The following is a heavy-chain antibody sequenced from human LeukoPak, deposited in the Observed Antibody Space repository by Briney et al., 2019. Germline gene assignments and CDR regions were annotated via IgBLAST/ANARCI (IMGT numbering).Heavy chain of an antibody. J-gene: IGHJ4*02. V-gene: IGHV3-23*01. CDR3: AKEQSSSGFFDY. CDR1: GLPIGDFA. D-gene: IGHD6-6*01. Sequence: GGSLRLSCVASGLPIGDFAMHWVRQAPGKGLEWVSAISGRGDRTYYADSVKGRFTISRDNSKNTLYLQMNSLRAEDTAVYYCAKEQSSSGFFDYWGQGTLVTVSS. CDR2: ISGRGDRT.